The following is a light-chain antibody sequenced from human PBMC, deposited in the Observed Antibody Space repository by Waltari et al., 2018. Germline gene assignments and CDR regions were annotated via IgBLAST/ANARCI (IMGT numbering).Light chain of an antibody. CDR2: LNSDGTH. CDR1: SGHSNNA. V-gene: IGLV4-69*01. Sequence: QVVLTQSPSASASLGASVKLTCTLSSGHSNNAIAWHQQQPEKGPRYLMRLNSDGTHNKGDGIPYRFSGSSSGAERYLTISSLQSEDEADYYCQTWGTDFHTFGGGTRLTVL. CDR3: QTWGTDFHT. J-gene: IGLJ2*01.